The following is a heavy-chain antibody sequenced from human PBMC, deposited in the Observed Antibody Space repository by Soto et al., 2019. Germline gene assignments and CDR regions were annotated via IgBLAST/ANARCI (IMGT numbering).Heavy chain of an antibody. V-gene: IGHV3-33*01. Sequence: QVQLVESGGGVVQPGRSLRLSCAASGCTFSRYGMHWVRQAPGKGLEWVAVIWYDGSNKYYADSVKGRFTISRDNSKNTLYLQMNSLRAEDTAVYYCARGDHHYDSSGSPKGYNFDYWGQGTLVTVSS. CDR3: ARGDHHYDSSGSPKGYNFDY. J-gene: IGHJ4*02. D-gene: IGHD3-22*01. CDR2: IWYDGSNK. CDR1: GCTFSRYG.